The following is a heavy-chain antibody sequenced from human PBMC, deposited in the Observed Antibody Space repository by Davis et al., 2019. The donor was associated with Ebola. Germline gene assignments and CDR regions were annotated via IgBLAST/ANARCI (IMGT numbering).Heavy chain of an antibody. J-gene: IGHJ6*04. D-gene: IGHD3-16*02. CDR3: ARVIPSDGMDV. Sequence: MPSETLSLTCAVSGYSINRGFTWGWIRQPPGKGLEWIGYIYYSGSTNYNPSLKSRVTISVDTSKNQFSLKLSSVTAADTAVYYCARVIPSDGMDVWGKGTTVTVSS. CDR1: GYSINRGFT. CDR2: IYYSGST. V-gene: IGHV4-61*01.